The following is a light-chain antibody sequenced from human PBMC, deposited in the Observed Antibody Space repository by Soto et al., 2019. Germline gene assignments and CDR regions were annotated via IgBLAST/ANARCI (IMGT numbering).Light chain of an antibody. CDR2: AAS. Sequence: DIQMTQSPSSLSASVGDRVTIICRASQSISSYLNWYQHKPGKAPKLLIYAASSLQTGVPSRFSGSRSGTDFALTISSLQRDDFATYYCQQTDSFPRTFGQGTKVDIK. J-gene: IGKJ1*01. V-gene: IGKV1-39*01. CDR3: QQTDSFPRT. CDR1: QSISSY.